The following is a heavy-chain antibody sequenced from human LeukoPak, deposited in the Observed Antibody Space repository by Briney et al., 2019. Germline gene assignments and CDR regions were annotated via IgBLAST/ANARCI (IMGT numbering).Heavy chain of an antibody. CDR3: ARSAGLFGSSGSCYDY. Sequence: AGSLRLSCAASGFTFSNYALHWVRQAPGKGLEYSSAISDNGGSTYYADSVKGRFTISRDNSKNTLYLQMGSLRPEDMAMYYCARSAGLFGSSGSCYDYWGQATLDTVSS. CDR2: ISDNGGST. CDR1: GFTFSNYA. V-gene: IGHV3-64*02. D-gene: IGHD2-15*01. J-gene: IGHJ4*02.